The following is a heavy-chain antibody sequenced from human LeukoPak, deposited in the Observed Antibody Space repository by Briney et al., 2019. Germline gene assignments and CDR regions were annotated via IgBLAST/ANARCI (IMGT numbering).Heavy chain of an antibody. Sequence: GESLKISCKGSGYSFTSYWIGWVRQMPGKSLEWMGIIYPGDSDTRYSPSFQGQVTISADKSISTAYLQWSSLKATDTAMYYCARHHSVVPLYNCFDPWGQGTLVTVSS. J-gene: IGHJ5*02. CDR1: GYSFTSYW. CDR2: IYPGDSDT. V-gene: IGHV5-51*01. D-gene: IGHD2-2*01. CDR3: ARHHSVVPLYNCFDP.